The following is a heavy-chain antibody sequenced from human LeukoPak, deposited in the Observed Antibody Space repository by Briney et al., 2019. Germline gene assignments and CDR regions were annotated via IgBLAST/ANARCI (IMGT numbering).Heavy chain of an antibody. CDR3: ARVGIAAAQTDYFYYHYMDV. V-gene: IGHV1-18*01. D-gene: IGHD6-13*01. Sequence: ASVKVSCKASGYTFTSYGISWVRQAPGQGLEWMGWISAYNGNTNYAQKLQGRVTMTTDTSTSTAYMELRSLRSDDTAVYYCARVGIAAAQTDYFYYHYMDVWGKGTTVTVSS. CDR1: GYTFTSYG. J-gene: IGHJ6*03. CDR2: ISAYNGNT.